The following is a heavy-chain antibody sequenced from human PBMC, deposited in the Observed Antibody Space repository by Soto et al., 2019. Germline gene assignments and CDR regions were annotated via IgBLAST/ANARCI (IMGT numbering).Heavy chain of an antibody. CDR3: ARANRPITMTYLNWFDP. CDR1: S. Sequence: SWXWXXXXXXKGLEWVGYIYHSGSTYYNPSLKSRVTISVDRSKNRFSLNLNSVTAADTAVYYCARANRPITMTYLNWFDPWGQGTLVTVS. D-gene: IGHD3-22*01. CDR2: IYHSGST. V-gene: IGHV4-30-2*01. J-gene: IGHJ5*02.